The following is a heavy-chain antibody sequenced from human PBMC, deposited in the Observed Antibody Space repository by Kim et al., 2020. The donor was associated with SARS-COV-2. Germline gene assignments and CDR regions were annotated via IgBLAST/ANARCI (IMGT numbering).Heavy chain of an antibody. D-gene: IGHD5-12*01. CDR3: ARGRGGSYYYYGMDV. J-gene: IGHJ6*02. Sequence: SETLSLTCAVYGGSFSGYYWSWIRQPPGKGLEWIGEINHSGRTNYNPSLKSRVTISVDTSKNQFSLKLSSVTAADTAVVDCARGRGGSYYYYGMDVWGQG. V-gene: IGHV4-34*01. CDR1: GGSFSGYY. CDR2: INHSGRT.